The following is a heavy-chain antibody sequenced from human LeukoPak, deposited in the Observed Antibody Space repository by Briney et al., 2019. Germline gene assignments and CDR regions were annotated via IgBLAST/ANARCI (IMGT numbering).Heavy chain of an antibody. CDR2: INEVGSES. J-gene: IGHJ4*02. Sequence: GGSLRLSCAASGFSFSIFWMTWGRQAPGKRPEWVANINEVGSESYYVDSVRGRFTISRDNGKNLLFLEMNSLRADDTAVYFCVQGGHFDFWGQGAPVTVSS. CDR3: VQGGHFDF. D-gene: IGHD3-16*01. CDR1: GFSFSIFW. V-gene: IGHV3-7*01.